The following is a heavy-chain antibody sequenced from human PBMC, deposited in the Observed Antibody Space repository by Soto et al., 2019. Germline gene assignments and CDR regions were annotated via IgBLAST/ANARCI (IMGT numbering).Heavy chain of an antibody. J-gene: IGHJ5*02. Sequence: GESLKISCKGSGYSFTSYWIGWVRQMPGKGLEWMGIIYPGDSDTRYSPSFQGQVTISADKSISTAYLQWSSLKASDTAMYYCARHSHIVSGRNWFDPWGQGTLVTVSS. D-gene: IGHD2-15*01. CDR3: ARHSHIVSGRNWFDP. CDR2: IYPGDSDT. CDR1: GYSFTSYW. V-gene: IGHV5-51*01.